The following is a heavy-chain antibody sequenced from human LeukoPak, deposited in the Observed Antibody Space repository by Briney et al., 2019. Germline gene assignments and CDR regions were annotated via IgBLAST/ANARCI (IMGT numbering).Heavy chain of an antibody. CDR3: ARMAPKFGELPLDY. CDR2: ISYHGSHK. J-gene: IGHJ4*02. Sequence: GGSLRLSCAASGFGFNNYAMHWVRQAPGKGLEWVSVISYHGSHKNYTDSVKGRFTISRDNFKNMVYLQMNSLRAEDTGIYYCARMAPKFGELPLDYWGQGTLVTVSS. V-gene: IGHV3-30*04. D-gene: IGHD3-10*01. CDR1: GFGFNNYA.